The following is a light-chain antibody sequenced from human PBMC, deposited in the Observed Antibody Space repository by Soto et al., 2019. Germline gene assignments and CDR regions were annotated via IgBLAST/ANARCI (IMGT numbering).Light chain of an antibody. CDR2: RNS. Sequence: QSVLTQPPSASGTPGQRVTISCSGSSSNIGSYYVYWYQQLPRTVPHLLIYRNSDRPSAVPDRCSGSKSGDSASLAISGLRSEDEADYYCAAWDDGLSGVVFGGGTKLTVL. J-gene: IGLJ2*01. CDR1: SSNIGSYY. CDR3: AAWDDGLSGVV. V-gene: IGLV1-47*01.